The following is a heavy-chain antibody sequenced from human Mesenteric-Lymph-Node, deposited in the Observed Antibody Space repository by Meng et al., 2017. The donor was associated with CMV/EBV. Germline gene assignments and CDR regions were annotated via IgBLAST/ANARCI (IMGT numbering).Heavy chain of an antibody. Sequence: VSVGSFSSGGYYWSWIRQHPGKGLEWIGYIYYSGSTYSNPSLKSRVTISVDTSKNQFSLKLSSVTAADTAVYYCARGLNRGLYWYFDLWGRGTLVPSPQ. V-gene: IGHV4-31*02. D-gene: IGHD3-10*01. CDR3: ARGLNRGLYWYFDL. CDR2: IYYSGST. J-gene: IGHJ2*01. CDR1: VGSFSSGGYY.